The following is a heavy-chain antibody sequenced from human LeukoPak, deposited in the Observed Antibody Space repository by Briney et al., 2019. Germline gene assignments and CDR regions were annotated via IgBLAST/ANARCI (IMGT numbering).Heavy chain of an antibody. CDR1: GGSVSSGSYY. V-gene: IGHV4-61*01. CDR3: ARSPSGYRFDY. Sequence: SETLSLTCTVSGGSVSSGSYYWSWIRQPPGKGLEWIGYIYYSGSTNYNPSLKSRVTISLDTSKNQFSLKLSSVTAADTAVYFCARSPSGYRFDYWGQGTLVTVSS. J-gene: IGHJ4*02. D-gene: IGHD3-22*01. CDR2: IYYSGST.